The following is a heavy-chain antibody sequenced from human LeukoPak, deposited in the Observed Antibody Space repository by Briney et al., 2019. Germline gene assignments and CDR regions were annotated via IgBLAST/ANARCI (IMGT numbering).Heavy chain of an antibody. CDR2: IGSSSSYI. Sequence: GGSLRLSCAASGFTFSNYRMNWVRQSPGKGLEWVSSIGSSSSYIYYADSVKGRLTISRDNAKNSLYLQMNSLRAEDTAVYYCARDMAADAFDIWGQGTMVTVSS. D-gene: IGHD5-24*01. CDR3: ARDMAADAFDI. CDR1: GFTFSNYR. J-gene: IGHJ3*02. V-gene: IGHV3-21*01.